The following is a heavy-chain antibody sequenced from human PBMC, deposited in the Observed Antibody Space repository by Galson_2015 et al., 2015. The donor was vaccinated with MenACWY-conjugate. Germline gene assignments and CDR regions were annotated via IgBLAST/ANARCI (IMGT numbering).Heavy chain of an antibody. Sequence: SVKVSCKASGYTFTSYGISWVRQAPGQGLEWMGWINAYNGNTNYAQKLQGRVTMTTDTSTSTAYMELRSLRSDDTAVYYCARDGGMVGATGEGDYWGQGTLVTVSS. J-gene: IGHJ4*02. CDR3: ARDGGMVGATGEGDY. CDR2: INAYNGNT. D-gene: IGHD1-26*01. V-gene: IGHV1-18*01. CDR1: GYTFTSYG.